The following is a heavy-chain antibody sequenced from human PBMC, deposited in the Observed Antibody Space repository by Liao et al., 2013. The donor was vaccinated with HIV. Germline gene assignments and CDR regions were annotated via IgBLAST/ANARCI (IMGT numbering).Heavy chain of an antibody. V-gene: IGHV4-39*07. J-gene: IGHJ5*02. CDR2: IYYSGST. Sequence: QLQLQESGPGLVKASETLSLTCTVSGGSISRSTYYWGWIRQPPGKGLEWIGSIYYSGSTYYNPSLKSRVTKSVDTSKNQFSLKLSSVTAADTAVYYCARVTRNWFDPWGQGTLVTVSS. CDR3: ARVTRNWFDP. CDR1: GGSISRSTYY.